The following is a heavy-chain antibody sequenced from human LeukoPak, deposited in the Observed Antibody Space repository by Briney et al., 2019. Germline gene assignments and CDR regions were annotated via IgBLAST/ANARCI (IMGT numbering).Heavy chain of an antibody. CDR2: INSDGSST. V-gene: IGHV3-74*01. CDR1: GFTFSSYW. J-gene: IGHJ4*02. CDR3: TGGGYDSSGYYYVIDFDY. Sequence: PGGSLRLSCAASGFTFSSYWMHWVRQAPGKGLVWVSRINSDGSSTSYADSVKGRFTISRDNAKNTLYLQMNSLRAEDTAVYYCTGGGYDSSGYYYVIDFDYWGQGTLVTVSS. D-gene: IGHD3-22*01.